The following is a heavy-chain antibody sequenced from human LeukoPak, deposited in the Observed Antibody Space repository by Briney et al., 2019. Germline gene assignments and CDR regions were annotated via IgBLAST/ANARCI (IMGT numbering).Heavy chain of an antibody. CDR3: ARDHSSHFDY. D-gene: IGHD6-13*01. V-gene: IGHV4-30-2*01. CDR1: GGSISSGGYY. J-gene: IGHJ4*02. CDR2: IYHSGST. Sequence: PSQTLSLTCTVSGGSISSGGYYWSWIRQPPGKGQEWIGYIYHSGSTYYNPSLKSRVTISVDRSKNQFSLKLSSVTAADTAVYYCARDHSSHFDYWGQGTLVTVSS.